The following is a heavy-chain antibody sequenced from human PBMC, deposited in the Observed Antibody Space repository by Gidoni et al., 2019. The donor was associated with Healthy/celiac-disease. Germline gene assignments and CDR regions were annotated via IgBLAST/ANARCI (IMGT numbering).Heavy chain of an antibody. CDR3: AKVWGSIMTDYFDY. CDR2: SSGSGSSK. J-gene: IGHJ4*02. Sequence: EVQLLESGGGLVQPGGSLRLSCAASGFTFRSYAMRWVRQAPGKGLEWVSASSGSGSSKYYADTVKGRFTISRDNTKNTLYLQRNSLRAEDTAVYYCAKVWGSIMTDYFDYWGQGTLVTVSS. V-gene: IGHV3-23*01. D-gene: IGHD3-16*01. CDR1: GFTFRSYA.